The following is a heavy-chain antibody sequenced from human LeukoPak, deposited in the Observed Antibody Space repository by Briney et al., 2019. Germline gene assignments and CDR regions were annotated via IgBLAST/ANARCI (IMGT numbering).Heavy chain of an antibody. V-gene: IGHV4-34*01. Sequence: SETLSLTCAVYGGSFSGYYWTWIRQPPGKGLEWIGEINHSGSTTYNPSLKSRVTISVDTSKNQFSLKLSSVTAADTAFYYCARGYGSGSYYIHWGQGTLLTVSS. CDR2: INHSGST. CDR3: ARGYGSGSYYIH. J-gene: IGHJ4*02. CDR1: GGSFSGYY. D-gene: IGHD3-10*01.